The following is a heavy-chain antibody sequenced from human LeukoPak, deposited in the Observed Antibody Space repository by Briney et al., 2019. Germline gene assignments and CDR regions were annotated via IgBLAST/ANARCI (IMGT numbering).Heavy chain of an antibody. CDR1: GGSISSSSYY. Sequence: SETLSLTCTVSGGSISSSSYYWGWIRQPPGKGLEWIGSIYYSGSTYHNPSLKSRVTISVDTSKNQFSLKLSSVTAADTAVYYCARLKGAGNYYGIDFWGQGTLVTVSS. CDR2: IYYSGST. J-gene: IGHJ4*02. V-gene: IGHV4-39*01. CDR3: ARLKGAGNYYGIDF. D-gene: IGHD1-26*01.